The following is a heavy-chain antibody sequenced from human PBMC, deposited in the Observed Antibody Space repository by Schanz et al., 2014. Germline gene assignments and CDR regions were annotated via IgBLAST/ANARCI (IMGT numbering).Heavy chain of an antibody. CDR3: AREVGLYDRGWFDP. CDR1: GGTFNSYT. J-gene: IGHJ5*02. D-gene: IGHD3-22*01. CDR2: IIPILGIA. Sequence: QVQLVQSGAEVKKPGSSMKVSCKASGGTFNSYTINWVRQAPGQGLEWMGRIIPILGIANYAQKFQGRVTFTADKSTSTAYMELSSLRSEDTAVYYCAREVGLYDRGWFDPWGQGTLVTVSS. V-gene: IGHV1-69*08.